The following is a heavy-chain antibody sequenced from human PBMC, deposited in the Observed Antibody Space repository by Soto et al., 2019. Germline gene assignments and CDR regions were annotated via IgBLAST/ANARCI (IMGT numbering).Heavy chain of an antibody. CDR2: IYYGGST. CDR3: ARGDYYGRSDY. D-gene: IGHD3-10*01. Sequence: SETLSLTCSVSGGPIGSYYWSWNRQPPGKGLEWIGYIYYGGSTSYNPSLKSRVTMTVDTSKNQFSLKLYSVTAADTAVYYCARGDYYGRSDYWGPGTLVTVSS. CDR1: GGPIGSYY. V-gene: IGHV4-59*01. J-gene: IGHJ4*02.